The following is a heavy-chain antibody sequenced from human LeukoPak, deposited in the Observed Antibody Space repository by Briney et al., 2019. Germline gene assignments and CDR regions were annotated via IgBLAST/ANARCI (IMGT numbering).Heavy chain of an antibody. CDR2: IIPIFGTA. J-gene: IGHJ4*02. Sequence: SVKVSCKASGGTFSKFAISWVRQAPGQGLEWMGGIIPIFGTANYAQKFQGRVTISADESTSTAYMELRSLRSEDTAVYYCAREGHSSEWYPEFDFWGQGTLVTVSS. V-gene: IGHV1-69*01. CDR3: AREGHSSEWYPEFDF. CDR1: GGTFSKFA. D-gene: IGHD3-22*01.